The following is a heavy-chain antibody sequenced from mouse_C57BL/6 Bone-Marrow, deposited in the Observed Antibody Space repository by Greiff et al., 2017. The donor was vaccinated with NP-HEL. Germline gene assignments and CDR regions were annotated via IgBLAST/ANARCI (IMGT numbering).Heavy chain of an antibody. CDR1: GFSLTSYG. D-gene: IGHD2-1*01. Sequence: VQLVESGPGLVQPSQSLSITCTVSGFSLTSYGVHWVRQSPGKGLAWLGVIWRGGSTDYNAAFMSRLSITKENSTSLVFFKMNSQQADDSAIYYGAKIDGNYWYFDVWGTGTTVTVSS. CDR3: AKIDGNYWYFDV. J-gene: IGHJ1*03. V-gene: IGHV2-5*01. CDR2: IWRGGST.